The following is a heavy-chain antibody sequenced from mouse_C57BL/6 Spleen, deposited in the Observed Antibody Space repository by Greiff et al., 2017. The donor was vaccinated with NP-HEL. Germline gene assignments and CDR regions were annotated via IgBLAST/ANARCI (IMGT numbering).Heavy chain of an antibody. J-gene: IGHJ4*01. Sequence: EVKLVESGGGLVKPGGSLKLSCAASGFTFSDYGMHWVRQAPEKGLEWVAYISSGSSTIYYADTVKGRFTISRDNAKNTLFLQMTSLRSEDTAMYYCARRAVYDGYYGYAMDYWGQGTSVTVSS. CDR3: ARRAVYDGYYGYAMDY. CDR2: ISSGSSTI. V-gene: IGHV5-17*01. CDR1: GFTFSDYG. D-gene: IGHD2-3*01.